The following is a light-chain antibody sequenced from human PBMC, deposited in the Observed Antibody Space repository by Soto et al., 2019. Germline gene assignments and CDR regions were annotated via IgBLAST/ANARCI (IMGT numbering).Light chain of an antibody. Sequence: QSVLTQSPSVSAAPGQKVTISCSGSSSNIGNNYVSWYQQLPGTAPKLLIYDNNNQPSGIPDRFSGSKSGTSGTLDITGLQTGDEADYYCATWDGSLPGEVFGGGTKLTVL. CDR1: SSNIGNNY. CDR3: ATWDGSLPGEV. J-gene: IGLJ2*01. V-gene: IGLV1-51*01. CDR2: DNN.